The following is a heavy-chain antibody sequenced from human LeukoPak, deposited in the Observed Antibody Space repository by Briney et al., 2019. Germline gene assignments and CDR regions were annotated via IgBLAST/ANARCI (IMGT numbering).Heavy chain of an antibody. D-gene: IGHD3-22*01. J-gene: IGHJ3*02. V-gene: IGHV3-23*01. CDR1: GFTFSSYA. CDR2: ISASGGST. Sequence: GGSLRLSCAASGFTFSSYAMSWVRQAPGKGLEWVLAISASGGSTYYADSVKGRFTISRDNSKNTLYLQMNSLRVEDTAVYYCAKEVYYFDTSGLYSFAFDIWGQGTMVTVPS. CDR3: AKEVYYFDTSGLYSFAFDI.